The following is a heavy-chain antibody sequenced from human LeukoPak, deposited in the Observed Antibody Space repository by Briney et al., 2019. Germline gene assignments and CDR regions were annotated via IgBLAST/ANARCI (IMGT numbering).Heavy chain of an antibody. D-gene: IGHD3-10*01. V-gene: IGHV3-48*03. J-gene: IGHJ4*02. Sequence: GGSLRPSCVGTGFSFSSYPMNWVRQAPGKGLEWVSHISRDGNSESTVDAPRGRFATSRDNAKNTLFLLINSLRVEDTAVYYCARDSVDGPFVISLDLWGQGALVTVSS. CDR3: ARDSVDGPFVISLDL. CDR2: ISRDGNSE. CDR1: GFSFSSYP.